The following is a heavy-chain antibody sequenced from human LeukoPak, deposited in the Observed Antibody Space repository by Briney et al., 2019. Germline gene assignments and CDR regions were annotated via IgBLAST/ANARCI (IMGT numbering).Heavy chain of an antibody. CDR2: IKQDGSEK. CDR1: GFTFSSYW. D-gene: IGHD6-19*01. J-gene: IGHJ6*03. Sequence: PGGSLRLSCAASGFTFSSYWMSWVRQAPGKGLEWVANIKQDGSEKYYVDSVKGRFTISRDNAKNSLYLQMNSLRAEDTAAYHCARRPSDGWYPNFYYFMDVWGKGTKVTVS. V-gene: IGHV3-7*01. CDR3: ARRPSDGWYPNFYYFMDV.